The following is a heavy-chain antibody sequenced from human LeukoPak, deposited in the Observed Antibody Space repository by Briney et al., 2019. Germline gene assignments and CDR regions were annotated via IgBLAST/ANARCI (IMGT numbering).Heavy chain of an antibody. D-gene: IGHD2-15*01. V-gene: IGHV4-34*01. J-gene: IGHJ4*02. CDR3: ARGRYCSGGSCYKDY. CDR2: INHSGSI. CDR1: GGSFSDYY. Sequence: SETLSLTCAVYGGSFSDYYWSWIRQPPGKGLEWIGEINHSGSINYNPSLKSRVSISVDTSKNQFSLNLSSVTAADTAVYYCARGRYCSGGSCYKDYWGQGTLVTVSS.